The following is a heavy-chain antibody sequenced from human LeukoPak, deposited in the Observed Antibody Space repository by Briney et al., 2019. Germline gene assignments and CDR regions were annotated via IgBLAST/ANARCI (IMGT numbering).Heavy chain of an antibody. CDR1: GFTFSSYA. V-gene: IGHV3-23*01. D-gene: IGHD4-23*01. CDR2: ISGSGGST. Sequence: GGSLRLSCAAPGFTFSSYAMSWVRQAPGKGLGWVSAISGSGGSTYYADSVKGRFTISRDNSKNTLYLQMNSLRAEDTAVYYCAKDRWGRSTNWFDPWGQGTLVTVSS. CDR3: AKDRWGRSTNWFDP. J-gene: IGHJ5*02.